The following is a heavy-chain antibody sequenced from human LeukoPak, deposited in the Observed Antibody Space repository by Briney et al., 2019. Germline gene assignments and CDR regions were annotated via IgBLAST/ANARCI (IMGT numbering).Heavy chain of an antibody. D-gene: IGHD3-10*01. CDR2: ISYDGSNK. V-gene: IGHV3-30*18. Sequence: PGRSLRLSCAAFGFTFSSYGMHWVRQAPGKGLEWVAVISYDGSNKYYADSVKGRFTISRDNSKNTLYLQMNCLRAEDTAVYYCAKDRSMVRGVPPGGMDVWGKGTTVTVSS. CDR3: AKDRSMVRGVPPGGMDV. CDR1: GFTFSSYG. J-gene: IGHJ6*04.